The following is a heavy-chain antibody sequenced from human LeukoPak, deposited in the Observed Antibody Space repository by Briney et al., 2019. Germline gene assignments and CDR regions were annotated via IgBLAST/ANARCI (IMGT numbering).Heavy chain of an antibody. V-gene: IGHV4-59*11. Sequence: SETLSLTCTVSGGSISSHYWSWIRQPPGKGLEWIGYIYYSGSTNYNPSLKSRVAISIDTSKSQFSLKLRSVTAADTAVYYCARDGRAYCGSGCYPFDYWGQGTLVTASS. J-gene: IGHJ4*02. CDR3: ARDGRAYCGSGCYPFDY. CDR2: IYYSGST. CDR1: GGSISSHY. D-gene: IGHD2-21*02.